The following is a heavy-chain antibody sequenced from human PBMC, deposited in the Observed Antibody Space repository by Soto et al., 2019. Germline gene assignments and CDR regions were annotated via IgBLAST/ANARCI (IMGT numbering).Heavy chain of an antibody. Sequence: GGSLRLSCAASGFTFSIYAMSWFRQAPGKGLEWVSAISGSGGSTYYADSVKGRFTISRDNSKNTLYLQMNSLRAEDTAVYYSAKARSAVSFDDWVQGTLVTVSS. CDR2: ISGSGGST. CDR3: AKARSAVSFDD. V-gene: IGHV3-23*01. CDR1: GFTFSIYA. D-gene: IGHD6-13*01. J-gene: IGHJ4*02.